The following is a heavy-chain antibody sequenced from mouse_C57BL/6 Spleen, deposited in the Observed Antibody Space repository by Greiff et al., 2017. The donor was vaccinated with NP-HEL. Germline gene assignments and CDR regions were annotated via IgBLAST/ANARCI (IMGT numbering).Heavy chain of an antibody. CDR2: IDPSDSYT. CDR1: GYTFTSYW. CDR3: ARDDYGCLDY. J-gene: IGHJ2*01. D-gene: IGHD2-4*01. Sequence: QVQLQQPGAELVKPGASVKLSCKASGYTFTSYWMHWVKQRPGQGLEWIGVIDPSDSYTNYNQKFKGKATLTVDKSSSTAYMQLSSLTSEDSAVYYCARDDYGCLDYWGQGTTLTVAS. V-gene: IGHV1-59*01.